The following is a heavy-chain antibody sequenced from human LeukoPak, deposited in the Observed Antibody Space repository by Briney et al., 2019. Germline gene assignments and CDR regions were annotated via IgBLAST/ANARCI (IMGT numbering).Heavy chain of an antibody. Sequence: ASVKVSCKASGYTSTSYYMHWVRQAPGQGLEWMGIINPSGGSTSYAQKFQGRVTMTRDTSTSTVYMELSSLRSEDTAVYYCARDSSITFGGVIVLRYYFDYWGQGTLVTVSS. J-gene: IGHJ4*02. V-gene: IGHV1-46*01. D-gene: IGHD3-16*02. CDR1: GYTSTSYY. CDR3: ARDSSITFGGVIVLRYYFDY. CDR2: INPSGGST.